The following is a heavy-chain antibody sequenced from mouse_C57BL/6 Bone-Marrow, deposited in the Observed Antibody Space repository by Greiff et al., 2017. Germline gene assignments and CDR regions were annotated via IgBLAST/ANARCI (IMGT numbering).Heavy chain of an antibody. CDR3: ATNEEDYGGSHYWYFAV. Sequence: VQLQQSGAELVKPGASVKLSCTASGYTFTEYTIHWVKQRSGQGLEWIGWFYPGSGSIKYTEKFSDKATLTADNSSSTVIMVISSLPFEDSTVYYCATNEEDYGGSHYWYFAVSPTGTTVTVSS. J-gene: IGHJ1*03. D-gene: IGHD1-1*01. CDR1: GYTFTEYT. V-gene: IGHV1-62-2*01. CDR2: FYPGSGSI.